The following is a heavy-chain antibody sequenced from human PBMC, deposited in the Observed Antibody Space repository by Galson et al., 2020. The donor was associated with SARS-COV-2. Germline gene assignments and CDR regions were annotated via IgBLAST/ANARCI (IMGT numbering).Heavy chain of an antibody. CDR3: AKGGYSYGWDCFDY. J-gene: IGHJ4*02. CDR2: ISGSGGST. Sequence: GESLKISCAASGFTFSSYAMSWVRQAPGKGLEWVSAISGSGGSTYYADSVKGRFTISRDNSKNTLYLQMNSLRAEDTAVYYCAKGGYSYGWDCFDYWGQGTLVTVSS. V-gene: IGHV3-23*01. D-gene: IGHD5-18*01. CDR1: GFTFSSYA.